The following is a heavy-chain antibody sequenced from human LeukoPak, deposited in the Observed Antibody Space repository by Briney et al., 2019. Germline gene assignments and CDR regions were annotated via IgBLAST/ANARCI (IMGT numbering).Heavy chain of an antibody. D-gene: IGHD2-15*01. V-gene: IGHV4-59*12. J-gene: IGHJ3*02. CDR3: ARNSRINAFDI. CDR2: IYYSGST. Sequence: SETLSLTCTVSGGSISSYYWSWIRQPAGKGLEWIGYIYYSGSTYYNPSLKSRVTISVDTSKNQFSLKLSSVTAADTAVYYCARNSRINAFDIWGQGTMVTVSS. CDR1: GGSISSYY.